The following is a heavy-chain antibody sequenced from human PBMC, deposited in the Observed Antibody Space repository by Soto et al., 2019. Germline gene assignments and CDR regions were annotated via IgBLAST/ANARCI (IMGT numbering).Heavy chain of an antibody. CDR3: ARTHSSSLGWFDP. D-gene: IGHD6-13*01. J-gene: IGHJ5*02. CDR1: GFTFSSYW. Sequence: EVQLVESGGGLVQPGGSLRLSCAASGFTFSSYWMHWVRQAPGKGLVWVSRINSDGSSTSYADSVKGRFTISRDNAKNRMCLQMNSLRAEDTGVYYCARTHSSSLGWFDPWGKGTLVTVSS. CDR2: INSDGSST. V-gene: IGHV3-74*01.